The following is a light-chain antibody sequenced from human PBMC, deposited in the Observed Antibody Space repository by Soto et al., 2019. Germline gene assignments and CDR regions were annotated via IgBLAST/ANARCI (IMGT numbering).Light chain of an antibody. V-gene: IGKV1-9*01. CDR3: QQISGYPIT. CDR1: QGISRY. J-gene: IGKJ5*01. Sequence: DIQLNQSPSFLSSSVGDRVTITCRASQGISRYLSWYQQKPGKAPNLLIYAASTLQSGVPSMCSGSGSGKELTLTSSSLQSEDFAAYYCQQISGYPITVDRGTRLEI. CDR2: AAS.